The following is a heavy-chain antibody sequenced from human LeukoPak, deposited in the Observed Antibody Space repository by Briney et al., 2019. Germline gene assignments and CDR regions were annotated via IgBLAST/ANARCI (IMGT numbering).Heavy chain of an antibody. Sequence: PGGSLRLSCAASGFTVSSNYMSWVRQAPGKGLEWVSVIYSGGTTYYADSVKGRFTISRDNSKNTVYLQMNSLRAEDTAVYYCARDGDGSGSYYNPTNYYGMDVWGQGTTVTVSS. CDR1: GFTVSSNY. CDR2: IYSGGTT. D-gene: IGHD3-10*01. CDR3: ARDGDGSGSYYNPTNYYGMDV. V-gene: IGHV3-53*01. J-gene: IGHJ6*02.